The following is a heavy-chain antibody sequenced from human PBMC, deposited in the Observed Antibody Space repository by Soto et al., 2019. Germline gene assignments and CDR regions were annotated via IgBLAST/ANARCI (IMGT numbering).Heavy chain of an antibody. CDR1: GGSISSSNW. D-gene: IGHD3-10*01. V-gene: IGHV4-4*02. J-gene: IGHJ6*02. Sequence: PSETLSLTFAVSGGSISSSNWWSWVRQPPGKGLEWIGEIYHSGSTNYNPSLKSRVTISVDKSKNQFSLKLSSVTAADTAVYYCAREPRGYYYYYGMDVWGQGTTVTVSS. CDR3: AREPRGYYYYYGMDV. CDR2: IYHSGST.